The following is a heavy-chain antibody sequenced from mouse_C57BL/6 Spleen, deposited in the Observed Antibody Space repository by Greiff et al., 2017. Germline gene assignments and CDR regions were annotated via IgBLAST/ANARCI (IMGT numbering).Heavy chain of an antibody. V-gene: IGHV1-81*01. CDR3: ARQHYSNSYFDY. D-gene: IGHD2-5*01. Sequence: QVQLQQSGAELARPGASVKLSCKASGYTFTSYGISWVKQRTGQGLEWIGEIYPRSGNTYYNEKFKGKATLTADKSSSTAYMELRSLTSEDSAVYFCARQHYSNSYFDYWGQGTTLTVSS. CDR1: GYTFTSYG. CDR2: IYPRSGNT. J-gene: IGHJ2*01.